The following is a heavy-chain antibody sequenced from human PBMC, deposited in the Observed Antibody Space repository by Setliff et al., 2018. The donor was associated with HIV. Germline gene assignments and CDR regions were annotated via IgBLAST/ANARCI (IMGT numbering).Heavy chain of an antibody. D-gene: IGHD1-26*01. CDR1: GFTFSSYW. V-gene: IGHV3-7*02. Sequence: PGGSLRLSCAASGFTFSSYWMSWVRQAPGKGLEWVANIKQDGSEKYYVDSVKGRFTISRDNAKNSLYLQMNSLRAEDTAVYYCAKTRPGSYYDFWGQGTLVTVSS. CDR3: AKTRPGSYYDF. CDR2: IKQDGSEK. J-gene: IGHJ4*02.